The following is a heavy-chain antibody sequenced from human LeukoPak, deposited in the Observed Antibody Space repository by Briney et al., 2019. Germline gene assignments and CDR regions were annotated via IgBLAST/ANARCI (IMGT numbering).Heavy chain of an antibody. J-gene: IGHJ4*02. V-gene: IGHV1-46*01. CDR3: ARGSPDCGGDCYFDY. CDR1: GYTFTSYD. CDR2: INPSGGST. D-gene: IGHD2-21*02. Sequence: ASVKVSCKASGYTFTSYDINWVRQATGQGLEWMGIINPSGGSTSYAQKFQGRVTMTRDTSTSTVYMELSSLRSEDTAVYYCARGSPDCGGDCYFDYWGQGTLVSVSS.